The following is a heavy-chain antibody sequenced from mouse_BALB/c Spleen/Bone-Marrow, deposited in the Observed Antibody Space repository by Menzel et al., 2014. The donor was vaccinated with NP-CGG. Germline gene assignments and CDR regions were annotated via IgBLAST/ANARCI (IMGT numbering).Heavy chain of an antibody. D-gene: IGHD1-2*01. CDR3: ARDHYGYYTMDY. V-gene: IGHV5-9-4*01. CDR1: GFTFSSYA. Sequence: DVKLVESGGGLVKPGGSLKLSCAASGFTFSSYAMSWVRQSPEKRLEWAAEISSGGSYTYYPDTVTGRFTISRDNAKNTLYLEMSSLRSEDTAMYYCARDHYGYYTMDYWGQGTSVTVSS. CDR2: ISSGGSYT. J-gene: IGHJ4*01.